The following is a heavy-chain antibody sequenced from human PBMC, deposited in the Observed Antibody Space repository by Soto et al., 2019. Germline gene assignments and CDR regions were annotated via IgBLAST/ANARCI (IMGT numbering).Heavy chain of an antibody. CDR2: IWYDGSNK. V-gene: IGHV3-33*06. CDR1: GFTFSSYG. CDR3: AKDRGTKPLPGIPRGGHYDS. J-gene: IGHJ4*02. Sequence: QVQLVESGGGVVQPGGSLRLSCAASGFTFSSYGMFWVRQTPGKGLEWLALIWYDGSNKYYADSVKGRFTISRDNSKNTLYLQMNSLTVEDTAVYYCAKDRGTKPLPGIPRGGHYDSWGQGTLVTVSS. D-gene: IGHD1-1*01.